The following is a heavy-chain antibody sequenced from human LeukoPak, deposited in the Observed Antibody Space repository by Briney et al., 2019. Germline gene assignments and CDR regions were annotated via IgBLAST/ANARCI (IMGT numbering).Heavy chain of an antibody. CDR1: GLPFIIYN. CDR2: ISSSSSYI. J-gene: IGHJ4*02. V-gene: IGHV3-21*01. CDR3: ARDSRTSAPDY. Sequence: GGSLEFSCAASGLPFIIYNMNWVAKAPGKGLDWFSSISSSSSYIYYADSVKGRFTISRDNAKNSLYLQMNSLRAEDTAVYYCARDSRTSAPDYWGQGTLVTVSS. D-gene: IGHD3-16*01.